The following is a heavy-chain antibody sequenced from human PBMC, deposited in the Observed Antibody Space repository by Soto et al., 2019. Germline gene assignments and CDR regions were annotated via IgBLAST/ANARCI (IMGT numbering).Heavy chain of an antibody. CDR2: IKCSGTT. D-gene: IGHD1-26*01. J-gene: IGHJ3*02. CDR1: CGSISSRGCH. V-gene: IGHV4-39*01. Sequence: SEPLSVTCTVSCGSISSRGCHCGWIRKYPGKGLEWIASIKCSGTTFYNPSLKSRVTLSVDTSKNQFALKLSSVTAAETAVYYCARHGITGSYYDALDIWCQGTMVT. CDR3: ARHGITGSYYDALDI.